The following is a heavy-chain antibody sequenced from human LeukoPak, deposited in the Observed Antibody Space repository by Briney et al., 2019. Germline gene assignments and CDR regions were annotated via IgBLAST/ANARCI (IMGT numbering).Heavy chain of an antibody. Sequence: SETLSLTCAVYGGSFSGYYWSWIRQPPGKGLEWIGEINHSGSTNYNPSLKSRVTISVDTSKNQFSLKLSSVTAADTAVYYCARGNGDYGDWFDPWGQGTLVTVSS. CDR3: ARGNGDYGDWFDP. V-gene: IGHV4-34*01. CDR1: GGSFSGYY. D-gene: IGHD4-17*01. J-gene: IGHJ5*02. CDR2: INHSGST.